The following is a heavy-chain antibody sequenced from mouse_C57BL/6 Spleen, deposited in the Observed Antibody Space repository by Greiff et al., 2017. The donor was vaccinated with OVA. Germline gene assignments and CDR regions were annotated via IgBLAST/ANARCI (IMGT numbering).Heavy chain of an antibody. D-gene: IGHD1-1*01. V-gene: IGHV1-9*01. CDR2: ILPGSGST. Sequence: QVQLQQSGAELMKPGASVKLSCKATGYTFTGYWIEWVKQRPGHGLEWIGEILPGSGSTNYNEKVKGKATFTAETSSNTAYMQLSSLTTEDSAIYYCARRAYYYGSSYWYFDVWGTGTTVTVSS. CDR3: ARRAYYYGSSYWYFDV. CDR1: GYTFTGYW. J-gene: IGHJ1*03.